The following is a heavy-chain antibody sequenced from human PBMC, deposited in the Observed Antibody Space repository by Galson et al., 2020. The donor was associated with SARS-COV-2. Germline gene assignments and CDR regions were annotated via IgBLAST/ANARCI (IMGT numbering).Heavy chain of an antibody. J-gene: IGHJ4*02. V-gene: IGHV2-5*02. D-gene: IGHD1-26*01. CDR3: AHRLGIVGAPYFDY. CDR2: IYWDDDK. CDR1: GFSLSTSGVG. Sequence: KMSGPTLVKPTQTLTLTCTFSGFSLSTSGVGVGWIRRPPGKALEWLALIYWDDDKRYSPSLKSRLTITKDTSKNQVVLTMTNMDPVDTATYYCAHRLGIVGAPYFDYWGQGTLVTVSS.